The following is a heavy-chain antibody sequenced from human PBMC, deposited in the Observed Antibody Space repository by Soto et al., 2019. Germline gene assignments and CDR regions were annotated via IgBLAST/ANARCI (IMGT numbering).Heavy chain of an antibody. J-gene: IGHJ3*01. V-gene: IGHV3-21*01. Sequence: PGGSLRISCAACGFPFSDYRLNWVRKAPGKGLEWVSTISRSNYIYYADSVKGRFTISRDNAQNSLYLQMNSLRGEDTAVYYCARDFRIIEAYGFDLWGRGTMVTVSS. D-gene: IGHD2-15*01. CDR1: GFPFSDYR. CDR2: ISRSNYI. CDR3: ARDFRIIEAYGFDL.